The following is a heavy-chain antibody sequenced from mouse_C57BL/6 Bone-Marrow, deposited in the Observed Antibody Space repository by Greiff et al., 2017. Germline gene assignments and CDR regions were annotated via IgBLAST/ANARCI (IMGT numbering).Heavy chain of an antibody. CDR3: ARSHYDGSSPFAY. Sequence: EVKLQESGGGLVQPGGSLSLSCAASGFPFTDYYMSWVRQPPGKALEWLGFIRNKANGYTTEYSASVKGRFTISRDNSQSILYLQMNALRAEDSATYYCARSHYDGSSPFAYWGQGTLVTVSA. V-gene: IGHV7-3*01. CDR2: IRNKANGYTT. J-gene: IGHJ3*01. D-gene: IGHD1-1*01. CDR1: GFPFTDYY.